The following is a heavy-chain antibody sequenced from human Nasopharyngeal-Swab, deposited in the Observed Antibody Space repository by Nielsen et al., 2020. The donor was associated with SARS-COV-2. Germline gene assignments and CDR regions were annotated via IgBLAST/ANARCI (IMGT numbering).Heavy chain of an antibody. V-gene: IGHV1-69*13. J-gene: IGHJ4*02. CDR2: IIPIFGTA. D-gene: IGHD6-6*01. CDR3: ARSGYSNSDFDY. CDR1: GGITSSYA. Sequence: SVMVSCKASGGITSSYAISWVRQAPAQGLEWMGGIIPIFGTADYAQKFQDRVTITADESTSTAYMELSSLRTEDTAVYYCARSGYSNSDFDYWGQGILVTGSS.